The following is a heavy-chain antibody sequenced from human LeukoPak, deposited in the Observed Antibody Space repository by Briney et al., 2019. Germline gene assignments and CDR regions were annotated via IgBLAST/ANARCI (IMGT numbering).Heavy chain of an antibody. D-gene: IGHD5-12*01. Sequence: SVKVSCKASGGTFSSYAISWVRQAPGQGLEWMGGIIPIFGTANYAQKFQGRVTITADESTSTAYMELSSLRSEDTAVYYCARQINGYDYVFDYWGQGTLVTVSS. CDR2: IIPIFGTA. J-gene: IGHJ4*02. CDR1: GGTFSSYA. CDR3: ARQINGYDYVFDY. V-gene: IGHV1-69*13.